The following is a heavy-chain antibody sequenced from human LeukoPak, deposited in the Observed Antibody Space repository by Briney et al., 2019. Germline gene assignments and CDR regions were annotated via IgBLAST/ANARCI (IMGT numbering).Heavy chain of an antibody. J-gene: IGHJ4*02. D-gene: IGHD3-10*01. CDR2: INPNSGGT. CDR1: GYTFTDYY. V-gene: IGHV1-2*06. Sequence: ASVKVSCKASGYTFTDYYMHWVRQAPGQGLEWMGRINPNSGGTNYAQKFQGRVTMTRDTSISTAYMELSRLRSDDTAVYYCARDLRYYYGSGSYPFDYWGQGTLVTVSS. CDR3: ARDLRYYYGSGSYPFDY.